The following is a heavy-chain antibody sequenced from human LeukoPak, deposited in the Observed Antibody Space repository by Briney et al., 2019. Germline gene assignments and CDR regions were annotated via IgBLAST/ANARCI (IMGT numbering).Heavy chain of an antibody. CDR2: INHSGST. J-gene: IGHJ2*01. V-gene: IGHV4-34*01. CDR1: GGSLTDYY. CDR3: AREDWYFDL. Sequence: SETLSLTCAVYGGSLTDYYWAWIRQPPGKGLEWIGEINHSGSTNYSPSLKSRVTISLDTSNNQFFQKLNSVTAADTAVYYCAREDWYFDLWGRGTLVTVSS.